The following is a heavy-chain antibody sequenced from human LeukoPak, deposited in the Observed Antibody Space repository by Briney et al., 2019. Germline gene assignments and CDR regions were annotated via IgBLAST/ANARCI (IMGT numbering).Heavy chain of an antibody. V-gene: IGHV4-34*01. CDR3: AREFPYSSSWYRGSFDY. D-gene: IGHD6-13*01. CDR2: INHSGST. Sequence: PSETLSLTCAVYGGSFSGYYWSWIRQPPGKGLEWIGEINHSGSTNYNPSLKSRVTISVDTSKNQFSLKLSSVTAADTAVYYCAREFPYSSSWYRGSFDYWGQGTLVTVSS. J-gene: IGHJ4*02. CDR1: GGSFSGYY.